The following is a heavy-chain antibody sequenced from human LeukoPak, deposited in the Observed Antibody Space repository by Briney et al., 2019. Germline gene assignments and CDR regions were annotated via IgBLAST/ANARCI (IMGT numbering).Heavy chain of an antibody. CDR1: GFTFSSYE. V-gene: IGHV3-48*03. CDR3: ARFPGADYFDY. J-gene: IGHJ4*02. CDR2: ISSSGSTI. D-gene: IGHD3-10*01. Sequence: PGGSLRLSCAASGFTFSSYEMNWVRQAPGRGLEWVSYISSSGSTIFYADFVKGRFTISRDSAKNSLYLQMNSLRAEDTAVYYCARFPGADYFDYWGQGTLVTVSS.